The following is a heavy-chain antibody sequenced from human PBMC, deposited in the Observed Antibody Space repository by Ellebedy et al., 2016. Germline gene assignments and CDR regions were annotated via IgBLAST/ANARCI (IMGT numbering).Heavy chain of an antibody. Sequence: ASVKVSXXASGYSFMNHDIIWVRQAPGQGLEWMGGTNNRNHAQKFQGRVTMTADTSTTTAYMELRSLTFDDTALYYCARETRDRVGTSEAFYDPWGQGTRVTVS. D-gene: IGHD4-23*01. J-gene: IGHJ5*02. CDR3: ARETRDRVGTSEAFYDP. V-gene: IGHV1-18*01. CDR1: GYSFMNHD. CDR2: TNNR.